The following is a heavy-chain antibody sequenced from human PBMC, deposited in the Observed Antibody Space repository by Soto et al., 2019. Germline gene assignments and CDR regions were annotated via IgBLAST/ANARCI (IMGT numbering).Heavy chain of an antibody. CDR1: GVSDSSDT. Sequence: PGGSPILSCAASGVSDSSDTMKWVRQAAGVGLEWVSSISSSSSYIYYADSVKGRFTISRDNAKNSLYLQMNSLRVEDTALYYCARDVETSMDGLNYFDPWGQGTLVTVSS. V-gene: IGHV3-21*01. J-gene: IGHJ5*02. CDR3: ARDVETSMDGLNYFDP. D-gene: IGHD5-18*01. CDR2: ISSSSSYI.